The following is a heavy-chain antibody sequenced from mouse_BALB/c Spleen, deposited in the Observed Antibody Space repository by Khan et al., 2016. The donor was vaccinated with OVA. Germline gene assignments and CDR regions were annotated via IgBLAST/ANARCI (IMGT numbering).Heavy chain of an antibody. Sequence: VQLQQSGAELVRPGTSVKISCKASGYTFTNYWLGWLKQRPGLGLEWIGDIYPYPGGAYTNYNERFKAKATLTADTSSSTANMSLSSPTSEDSAVYFAARWATWYFDVWGAGTTVTVSS. CDR2: IYPYPGGAYT. CDR3: ARWATWYFDV. CDR1: GYTFTNYW. J-gene: IGHJ1*01. D-gene: IGHD3-1*01. V-gene: IGHV1-63*02.